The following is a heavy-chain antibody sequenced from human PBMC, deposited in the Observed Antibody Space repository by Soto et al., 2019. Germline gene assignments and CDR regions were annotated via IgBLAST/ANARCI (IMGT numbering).Heavy chain of an antibody. CDR1: GFTFINYG. J-gene: IGHJ4*02. CDR2: ISDDGVSK. Sequence: PGGSLRLSCAASGFTFINYGMHWVRQAPGKGLEWVAVISDDGVSKYYADSVQGRFTISRDNSESVVLLQMNSLRPDDTALYFCARAYYFGSGTSYTLYYWGQGTQVTVS. V-gene: IGHV3-30*03. CDR3: ARAYYFGSGTSYTLYY. D-gene: IGHD3-10*01.